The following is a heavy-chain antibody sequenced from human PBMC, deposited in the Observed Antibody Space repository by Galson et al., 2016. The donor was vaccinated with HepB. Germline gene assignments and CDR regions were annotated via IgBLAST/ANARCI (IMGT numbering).Heavy chain of an antibody. CDR1: GYDFIRYN. V-gene: IGHV1-3*01. CDR3: AREGRFGELIYWFDT. D-gene: IGHD3-10*01. Sequence: SVKVSCKAFGYDFIRYNMHWVCQAPGQRPEWMGWINVGNGDTKYSEKFQGRVTITRDKSASTTYMELSSLRSEDTSVYYCAREGRFGELIYWFDTWGQGTLVTVSS. J-gene: IGHJ5*02. CDR2: INVGNGDT.